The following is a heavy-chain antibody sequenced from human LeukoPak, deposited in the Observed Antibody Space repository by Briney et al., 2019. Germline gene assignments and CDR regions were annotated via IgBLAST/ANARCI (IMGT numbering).Heavy chain of an antibody. CDR3: ARDLYYDSSV. V-gene: IGHV4-39*07. Sequence: SETLSLTCTVSGGSISSSSYYWGWIRQPPGKGLEWIGSIYHSGSTYYNPSLKSRVTISVDTSKNQFSLKLSSVTAADTAVYYCARDLYYDSSVGGQGTLVTVSS. J-gene: IGHJ4*02. CDR1: GGSISSSSYY. CDR2: IYHSGST. D-gene: IGHD3-22*01.